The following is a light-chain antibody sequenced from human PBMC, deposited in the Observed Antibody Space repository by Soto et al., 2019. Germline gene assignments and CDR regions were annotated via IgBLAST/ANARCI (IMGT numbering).Light chain of an antibody. CDR2: DAS. J-gene: IGKJ3*01. CDR3: QQLGS. CDR1: QSVSSY. V-gene: IGKV3-11*01. Sequence: EIVLTQSPATLSLSPGERATLSCRASQSVSSYLAWYQQKPGQAPRLLIYDASNRATGIPARFSGSGSGTDFTLTISSLEPEDFAVYYCQQLGSFCPGTKVDIK.